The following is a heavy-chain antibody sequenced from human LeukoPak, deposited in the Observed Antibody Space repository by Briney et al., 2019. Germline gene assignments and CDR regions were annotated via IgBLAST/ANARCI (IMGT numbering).Heavy chain of an antibody. V-gene: IGHV6-1*01. D-gene: IGHD3-22*01. Sequence: SQTLSLTCAISGDSVSSNSAAWNWIRQSPSRGLEWLGRTYYRSKWYNNYAVSVKSRITINPDTSKNQFSLQLNSVTPEDTAVYYCARDRVRRRGLYDSSGYVGNWFDPWGQGTLVTVSS. CDR2: TYYRSKWYN. CDR1: GDSVSSNSAA. CDR3: ARDRVRRRGLYDSSGYVGNWFDP. J-gene: IGHJ5*02.